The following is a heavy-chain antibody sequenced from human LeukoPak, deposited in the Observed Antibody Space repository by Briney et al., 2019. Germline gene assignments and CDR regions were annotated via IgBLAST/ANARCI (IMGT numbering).Heavy chain of an antibody. CDR1: GDSFNNYA. CDR2: IIPMFGTA. J-gene: IGHJ4*02. D-gene: IGHD5-12*01. Sequence: ASVKVSCKTSGDSFNNYAISWVRQAPGQGLEWMGGIIPMFGTANYAQKFQGRVTITADESTSTAYMELSSLRSEDTAVYYCARGVVATIRDTGLFDYWGQGTLVTVSS. CDR3: ARGVVATIRDTGLFDY. V-gene: IGHV1-69*01.